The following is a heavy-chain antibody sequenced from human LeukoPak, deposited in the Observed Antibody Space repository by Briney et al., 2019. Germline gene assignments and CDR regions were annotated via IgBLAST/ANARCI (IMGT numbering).Heavy chain of an antibody. CDR3: AKARYCSGGSCFPQLTPDY. V-gene: IGHV3-23*01. D-gene: IGHD2-15*01. Sequence: ETLSLTCAVYGGSFSGYYWSWIRQPPGKGLEWVSAISGSGGSTYYADSVKGRFTTSRDNSKNTLYLQMNSLRAEDTAVYHCAKARYCSGGSCFPQLTPDYWGQGTLVTVSS. CDR2: ISGSGGST. J-gene: IGHJ4*02. CDR1: GGSFSGYY.